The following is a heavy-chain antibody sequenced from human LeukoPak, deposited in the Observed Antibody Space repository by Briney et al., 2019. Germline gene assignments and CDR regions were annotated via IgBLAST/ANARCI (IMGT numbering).Heavy chain of an antibody. CDR2: ISSSSSYI. V-gene: IGHV3-21*04. CDR1: GFTFSSYS. CDR3: ARGEGVSSGLGY. J-gene: IGHJ4*02. Sequence: GGSLRLSCAASGFTFSSYSMNWVRQAPGKGLEWVSSISSSSSYIYYADSVKGRFTISRDNSKNTLYLQMNSLRAEDTAVYYCARGEGVSSGLGYWGQGTLVTVSS. D-gene: IGHD6-19*01.